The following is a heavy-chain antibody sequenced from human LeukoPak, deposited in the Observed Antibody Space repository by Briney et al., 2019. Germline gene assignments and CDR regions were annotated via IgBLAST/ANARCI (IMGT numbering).Heavy chain of an antibody. CDR1: GFTFSGST. J-gene: IGHJ4*02. Sequence: GGSLELSCAASGFTFSGSTMHWVRQASGKGLEWVGRVGNKASSYATAYAASVKGRFTISRDDSKNTAYLQMNSLKTEDTAVYYCTRSLNWIREYWGRGTLVTVSS. D-gene: IGHD1-20*01. V-gene: IGHV3-73*01. CDR3: TRSLNWIREY. CDR2: VGNKASSYAT.